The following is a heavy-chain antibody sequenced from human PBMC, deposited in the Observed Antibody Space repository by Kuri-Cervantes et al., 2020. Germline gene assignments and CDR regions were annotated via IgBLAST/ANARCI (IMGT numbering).Heavy chain of an antibody. D-gene: IGHD6-19*01. CDR3: AKSSRQWLRAFDI. J-gene: IGHJ3*02. V-gene: IGHV3-23*01. CDR2: ISGSGGST. Sequence: GESLKISCAASGFTFSNYAMSWVRQAPGKGLEWVSAISGSGGSTYYADSVKGRFTISRDNSKNTLYLQMNGLRAEDTAVYYCAKSSRQWLRAFDIWGQGTMVTVSS. CDR1: GFTFSNYA.